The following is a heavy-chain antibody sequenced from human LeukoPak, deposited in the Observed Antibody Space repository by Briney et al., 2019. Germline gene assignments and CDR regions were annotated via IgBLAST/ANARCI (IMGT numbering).Heavy chain of an antibody. J-gene: IGHJ6*02. CDR3: ARVNGYSSSWYCARYYYYGMDV. CDR1: GGSISSYY. V-gene: IGHV4-59*08. CDR2: IYYSGST. D-gene: IGHD6-13*01. Sequence: SETLSLTCTVSGGSISSYYWSWIRQPPGKGLEWIGYIYYSGSTNYNPSLKSRVTISVDTSKNQFSLKLSSVTAADTAVYYCARVNGYSSSWYCARYYYYGMDVWGQGTTVTVSS.